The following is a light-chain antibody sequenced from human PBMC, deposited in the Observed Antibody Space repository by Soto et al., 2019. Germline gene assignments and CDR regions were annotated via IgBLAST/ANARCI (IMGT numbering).Light chain of an antibody. V-gene: IGLV2-14*01. CDR3: TSSPSTPTYV. CDR2: EVS. J-gene: IGLJ1*01. Sequence: QSALTQPASVSGSPGQSITISCTGTSSDVGRYKYVSWYQQYPGNAPKLLIYEVSNRPSGVSDRFSGSKSDNTATLIISGLQAEDEATYFCTSSPSTPTYVFGPGTKLTVL. CDR1: SSDVGRYKY.